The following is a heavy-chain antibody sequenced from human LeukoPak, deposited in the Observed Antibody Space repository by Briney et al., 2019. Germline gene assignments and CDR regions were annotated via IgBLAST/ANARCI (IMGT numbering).Heavy chain of an antibody. CDR3: ASVDYYGSGSSYAFDI. CDR1: GGSISSGDYY. V-gene: IGHV4-30-4*01. CDR2: IYYSGST. D-gene: IGHD3-10*01. J-gene: IGHJ3*02. Sequence: PQTLSLTCTVSGGSISSGDYYWSWIRQPPGKGLEWIGYIYYSGSTYYNPSLKSRVTISVDTSKNQFSLKLSSVTAADTAVYYCASVDYYGSGSSYAFDIWGQGTMVTVSS.